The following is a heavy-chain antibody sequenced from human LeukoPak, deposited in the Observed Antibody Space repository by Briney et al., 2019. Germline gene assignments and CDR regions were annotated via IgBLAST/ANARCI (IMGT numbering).Heavy chain of an antibody. CDR1: GCTFSSYA. CDR2: ISAYNGNT. V-gene: IGHV1-18*01. J-gene: IGHJ4*02. Sequence: GSSVKVSCTASGCTFSSYAISWVRRAPGQGLEWMGWISAYNGNTNYAQKLQGRVTMTTDTSTSTAYMELRSLRSDDTAVYYCARDHSEAGGVADYWGQGTLVTVSS. D-gene: IGHD3-16*01. CDR3: ARDHSEAGGVADY.